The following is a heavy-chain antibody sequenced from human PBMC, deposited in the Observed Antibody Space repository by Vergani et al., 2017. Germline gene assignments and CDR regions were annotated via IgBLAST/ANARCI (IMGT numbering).Heavy chain of an antibody. D-gene: IGHD3-10*01. CDR3: AKDLGTSSGGGWFDT. Sequence: EVQLEESGGGLVLPGRSLRLSCVASGFTSAGYALHWVRQAPGKGLEWVSGISWNSNIIGYAGSVKGRFTISRDNAKNSLYLQMNSLRAEDTALYYCAKDLGTSSGGGWFDTGGQGTLFTVSS. CDR2: ISWNSNII. V-gene: IGHV3-9*02. CDR1: GFTSAGYA. J-gene: IGHJ5*02.